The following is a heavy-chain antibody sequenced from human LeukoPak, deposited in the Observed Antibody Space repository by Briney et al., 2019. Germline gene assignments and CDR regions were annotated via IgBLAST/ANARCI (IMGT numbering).Heavy chain of an antibody. D-gene: IGHD6-6*01. CDR3: ARGPGQFVRTPPRGWFDP. CDR2: IYTSGST. J-gene: IGHJ5*02. V-gene: IGHV4-61*02. Sequence: SETLSLTCTVSGGSISSGSYYWSWIRQPAGKGLEWIGRIYTSGSTNYNPSLRSRVTISYTSKNQFSLKLNSVTAADTAVYYCARGPGQFVRTPPRGWFDPWGQGTLVTVSS. CDR1: GGSISSGSYY.